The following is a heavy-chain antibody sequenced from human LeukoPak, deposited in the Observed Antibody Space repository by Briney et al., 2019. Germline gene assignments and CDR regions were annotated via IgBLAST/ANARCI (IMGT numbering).Heavy chain of an antibody. CDR2: IYYSGST. D-gene: IGHD3-22*01. CDR3: ARHSFYYDSSGDSDY. Sequence: PSETLSLTCTVSGGSISSSSYYWGWIRQPPGKGLEWIGSIYYSGSTYYNPSLKSRVTISVDTSKNQFSLKLSSVTAADAAVYYCARHSFYYDSSGDSDYWGQGTLVTVSS. CDR1: GGSISSSSYY. V-gene: IGHV4-39*01. J-gene: IGHJ4*02.